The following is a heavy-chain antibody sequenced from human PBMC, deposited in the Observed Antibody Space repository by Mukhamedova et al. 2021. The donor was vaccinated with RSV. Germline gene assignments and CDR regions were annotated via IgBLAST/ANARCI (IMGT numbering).Heavy chain of an antibody. J-gene: IGHJ6*03. CDR2: INSDGSST. Sequence: VRQAPGKGLVWVSRINSDGSSTSYADSVKGRFTISRDNAKNTLYLQMNSLRAEDTAVYYCARPPKPAATKAYYYYYMDVWGKGTT. V-gene: IGHV3-74*01. CDR3: ARPPKPAATKAYYYYYMDV. D-gene: IGHD2-2*01.